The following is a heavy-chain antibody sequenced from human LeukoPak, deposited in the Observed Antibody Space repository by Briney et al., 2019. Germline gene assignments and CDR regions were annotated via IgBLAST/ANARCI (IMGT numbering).Heavy chain of an antibody. CDR1: GGSFGGYY. Sequence: SETLSLTCAVYGGSFGGYYWSWIRQPPGKGLEWIGEINHSGSTNYNPSLKGRVTISVDTSKNQFSLKLSSVTAADTAVYYCARAAREDYDAFQHWGQGTLVTVSS. CDR2: INHSGST. CDR3: ARAAREDYDAFQH. V-gene: IGHV4-34*01. D-gene: IGHD4-17*01. J-gene: IGHJ1*01.